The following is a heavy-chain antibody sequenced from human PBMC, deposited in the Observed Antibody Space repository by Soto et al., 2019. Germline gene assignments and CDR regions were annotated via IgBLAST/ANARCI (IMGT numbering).Heavy chain of an antibody. V-gene: IGHV3-9*01. D-gene: IGHD3-9*01. Sequence: EVQLVESGGGLVQPGRSLRLSCAASGFTFDDYAMHWVRQAPGKGLEWVSGISWNSGSIGYADSVKGRFTISRDNAKNSLYLQMNSLRAEDTALYYCAKGAAYYDILTGEIDYWGQGTLVTVSS. J-gene: IGHJ4*02. CDR1: GFTFDDYA. CDR2: ISWNSGSI. CDR3: AKGAAYYDILTGEIDY.